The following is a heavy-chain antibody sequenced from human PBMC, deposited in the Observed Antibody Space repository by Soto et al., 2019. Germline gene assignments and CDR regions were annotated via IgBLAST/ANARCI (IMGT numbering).Heavy chain of an antibody. V-gene: IGHV4-31*03. J-gene: IGHJ6*02. CDR1: GGSISSSGYF. Sequence: QVQLQESGPGLVKPSQTLSLTCTVSGGSISSSGYFWSWIRQHSGKGLEWIGYIYYTGSTYYNPSLTSRVTISVDTSKNQFSLTLSSVTAADTALYYGARDHGITRTKGGMDVWGQGTTVTVSS. D-gene: IGHD1-7*01. CDR2: IYYTGST. CDR3: ARDHGITRTKGGMDV.